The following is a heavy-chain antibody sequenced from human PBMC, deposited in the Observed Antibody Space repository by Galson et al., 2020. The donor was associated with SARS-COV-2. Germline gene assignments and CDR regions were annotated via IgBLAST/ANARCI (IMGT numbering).Heavy chain of an antibody. V-gene: IGHV4-61*02. CDR2: NYISRHT. Sequence: SETLSLTCTVSGGSLTSGSYYWTCIRQPDGKELEWIGRNYISRHTDYNPSLRSRVTISLDTSKKQFSLKLKSVTAADTAVYYCTKGDCGDYGGPWFDPWGKGTLVAFSS. J-gene: IGHJ5*02. CDR3: TKGDCGDYGGPWFDP. CDR1: GGSLTSGSYY. D-gene: IGHD4-17*01.